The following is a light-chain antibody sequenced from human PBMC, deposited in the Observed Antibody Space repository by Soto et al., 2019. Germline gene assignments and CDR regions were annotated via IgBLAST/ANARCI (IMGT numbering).Light chain of an antibody. V-gene: IGKV1-27*01. J-gene: IGKJ3*01. CDR2: AAS. CDR1: QGLSTY. Sequence: DIQMTQSPSSLSASVGDRVAITCRASQGLSTYLAWYQQKPGKVPKLLIYAASTLQSGVPSRFSGSGSGTDFTLTISSLQPEDVATYYCQKYNRAPFTFGPGTKVDIK. CDR3: QKYNRAPFT.